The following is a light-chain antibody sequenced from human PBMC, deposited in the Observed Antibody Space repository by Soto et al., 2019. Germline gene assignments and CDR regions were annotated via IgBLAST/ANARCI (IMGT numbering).Light chain of an antibody. Sequence: QSVLTQTASVSGSPGQSITISCTGTSSDVGGYEHVSWYQQHPGKVPKLMIYGVNNRPSGVSNRFSGSKSGNTASLTISGLQAEDEADYYCSSYTSTTTPIFGTGTKLTVL. J-gene: IGLJ1*01. V-gene: IGLV2-14*01. CDR3: SSYTSTTTPI. CDR1: SSDVGGYEH. CDR2: GVN.